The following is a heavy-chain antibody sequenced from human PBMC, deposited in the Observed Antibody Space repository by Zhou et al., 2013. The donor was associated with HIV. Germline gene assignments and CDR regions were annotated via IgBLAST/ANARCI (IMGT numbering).Heavy chain of an antibody. CDR2: VIPTLGYG. D-gene: IGHD1-26*01. V-gene: IGHV1-69*05. Sequence: QVHLVQSGAEIKKPGSSVKVSCKASGGTFSNNAISWVRQAPGQGLEWMGGVIPTLGYGQTNAPNFQGRVTITTDKSTLTDYLELSSLRSEDTAVYYCARDLGAGSGATYYYYYMDVWGKGTTVTVSS. J-gene: IGHJ6*03. CDR3: ARDLGAGSGATYYYYYMDV. CDR1: GGTFSNNA.